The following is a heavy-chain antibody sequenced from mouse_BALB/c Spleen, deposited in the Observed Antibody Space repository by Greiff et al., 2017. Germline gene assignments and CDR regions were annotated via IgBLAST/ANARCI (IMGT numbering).Heavy chain of an antibody. Sequence: EVKLEESGPGLVKPSQSLSLTCTVTGYSITSDYAWNWIRQFPGNKLEWMGYISYSGSTSYNPSLKSRISITRDTSKNQFFLQLNSVTTEDTATYYCARYVDYWGQGTSVTVSS. V-gene: IGHV3-2*02. J-gene: IGHJ4*01. CDR1: GYSITSDYA. CDR2: ISYSGST. CDR3: ARYVDY.